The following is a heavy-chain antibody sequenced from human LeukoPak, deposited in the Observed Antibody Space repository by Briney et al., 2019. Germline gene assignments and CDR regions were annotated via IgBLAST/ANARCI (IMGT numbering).Heavy chain of an antibody. D-gene: IGHD3-3*01. Sequence: PGGSLRLSCKASRFTFREFAMSWVRQAPGKRLEWVSTMGGGIDDIGYADAVKGRFTISRDNSKDTQYLQMNSLKVEDTALYYCAKDAFSYNGVYDALDIWGQGTMVTVSS. CDR1: RFTFREFA. CDR2: MGGGIDDI. J-gene: IGHJ3*02. V-gene: IGHV3-23*01. CDR3: AKDAFSYNGVYDALDI.